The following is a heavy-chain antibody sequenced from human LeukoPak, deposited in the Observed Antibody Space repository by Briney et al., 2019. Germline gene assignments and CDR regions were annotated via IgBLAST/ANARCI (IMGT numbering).Heavy chain of an antibody. Sequence: SETLSLTCTVSGGSISSYYWHWIRQPPGKGLEWIGYIYYSGTTDYNPSLKSRVTISVDTSKNQFSLKLSSVTAADTAVYYCARGVYIAAAQHGYWGQGTLVTVSS. V-gene: IGHV4-59*01. CDR3: ARGVYIAAAQHGY. J-gene: IGHJ4*02. D-gene: IGHD6-13*01. CDR1: GGSISSYY. CDR2: IYYSGTT.